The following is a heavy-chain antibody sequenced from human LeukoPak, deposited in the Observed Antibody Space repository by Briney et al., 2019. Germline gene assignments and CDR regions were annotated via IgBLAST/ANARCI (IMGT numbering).Heavy chain of an antibody. CDR2: ISSSSSYI. V-gene: IGHV3-21*01. CDR3: ARGADSSGYYLYYFDY. CDR1: GFTFSSYS. D-gene: IGHD3-22*01. J-gene: IGHJ4*02. Sequence: GGSLRLSCAASGFTFSSYSMNWVRQAPGKGLEWVSSISSSSSYIYYADSVKGRLTVSRDNAKNSLYLQMNSLRAEDTAVYYCARGADSSGYYLYYFDYWGQGTLVTVSS.